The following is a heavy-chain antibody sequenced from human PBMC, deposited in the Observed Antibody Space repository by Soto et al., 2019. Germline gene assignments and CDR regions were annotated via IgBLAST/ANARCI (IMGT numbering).Heavy chain of an antibody. CDR1: GFTFSRYA. CDR2: ISGSGGST. CDR3: ARLRKVYSYGMDV. Sequence: GGSLRLSCAASGFTFSRYAMSWVRQAPGKGLEWVSAISGSGGSTYYADSVKGRFTISRDNSKNTLYLQMNSLRAEDTAVYYCARLRKVYSYGMDVWGQGTTVTVSS. V-gene: IGHV3-23*01. J-gene: IGHJ6*02. D-gene: IGHD2-21*01.